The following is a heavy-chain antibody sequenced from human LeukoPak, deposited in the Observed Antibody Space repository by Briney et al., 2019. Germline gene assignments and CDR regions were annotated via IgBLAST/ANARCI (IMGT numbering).Heavy chain of an antibody. CDR2: ISSSGSTI. V-gene: IGHV3-48*03. J-gene: IGHJ4*02. CDR3: ARDYLRYASGSYPDY. D-gene: IGHD3-10*01. CDR1: GFTFSSYE. Sequence: GGSLRLSCAASGFTFSSYEMNWVRQAPGKGLEWVSYISSSGSTIYYADSVKGRFTISRDNAKNSLYLQMNSLRAEDTAVYYCARDYLRYASGSYPDYWGQGTLVTVSS.